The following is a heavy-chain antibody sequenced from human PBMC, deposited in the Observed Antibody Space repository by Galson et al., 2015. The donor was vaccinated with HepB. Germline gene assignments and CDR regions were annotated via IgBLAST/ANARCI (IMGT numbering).Heavy chain of an antibody. Sequence: SLRLSCAASGFTFSDYYMSWIRQAPGKGLEWVSYLTDSGNTVYYADSVKGRFTISRDNAKNSLYLQMNSLRAEDTAVYYCARARAYDSNEYDYWGQGTLVAVSS. CDR2: LTDSGNTV. CDR1: GFTFSDYY. V-gene: IGHV3-11*01. D-gene: IGHD3-22*01. CDR3: ARARAYDSNEYDY. J-gene: IGHJ4*02.